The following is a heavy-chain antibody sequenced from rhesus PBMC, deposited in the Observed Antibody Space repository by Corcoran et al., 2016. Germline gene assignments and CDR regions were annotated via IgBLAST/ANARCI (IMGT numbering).Heavy chain of an antibody. V-gene: IGHV4-160*01. CDR1: GGSISSNY. J-gene: IGHJ2*01. CDR2: IRSGGRT. CDR3: ARGGSNFWTGYPEYL. D-gene: IGHD3-3*01. Sequence: QVQLQQWGEGLVKPSETLSLTCAVYGGSISSNYWSWIRQPPGKGLECIGRIRSGGRTKYNPTLKGRVTMSIDTSTNQCSLKLSYVTAADTAVYYCARGGSNFWTGYPEYLWCPGTPITISS.